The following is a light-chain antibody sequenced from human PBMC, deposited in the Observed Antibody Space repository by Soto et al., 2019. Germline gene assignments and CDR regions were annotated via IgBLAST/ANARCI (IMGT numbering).Light chain of an antibody. V-gene: IGKV3-15*01. CDR3: QQYYSWTPLT. Sequence: EIVMTQSPATLSVSPGERATLSCRASQSINDKLAWYQQKPGQAPRLLIYGAFTRATGIPARFSGSASGAEYTLTISSLQSEDFAVYYCQQYYSWTPLTFGGGTKVEIK. CDR1: QSINDK. CDR2: GAF. J-gene: IGKJ4*01.